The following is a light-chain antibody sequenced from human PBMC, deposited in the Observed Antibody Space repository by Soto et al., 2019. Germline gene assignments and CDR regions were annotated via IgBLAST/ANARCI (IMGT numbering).Light chain of an antibody. CDR1: QSISSW. V-gene: IGKV1-5*01. J-gene: IGKJ1*01. CDR3: QQYNSGWT. CDR2: DAS. Sequence: DIPLPQSPSNLSQSAGARGASXGRTVTSTCRASQSISSWLAWYQQKPGKAPKLLIYDASSLESGVPSRFSGSGSGTEFTLTISSLQPDDFATYYCQQYNSGWTFGQGTKVDIK.